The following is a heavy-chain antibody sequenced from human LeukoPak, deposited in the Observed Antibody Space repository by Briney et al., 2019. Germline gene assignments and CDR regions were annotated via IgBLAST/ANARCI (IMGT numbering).Heavy chain of an antibody. D-gene: IGHD3-22*01. Sequence: GGSLRLSCAASGFTFSSYAMSWVRQAPGKGLEWVSAISGSGGSTYYADSVKGRFSISRDNSENTLYLQMNSLRAEDTAVYYCAKSRLRYYDSSGYYWGQGTLVTVSS. CDR2: ISGSGGST. V-gene: IGHV3-23*01. CDR1: GFTFSSYA. J-gene: IGHJ4*02. CDR3: AKSRLRYYDSSGYY.